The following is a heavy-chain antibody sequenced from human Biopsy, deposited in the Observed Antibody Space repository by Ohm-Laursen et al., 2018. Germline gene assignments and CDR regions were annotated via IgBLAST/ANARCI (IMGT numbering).Heavy chain of an antibody. CDR3: AADSENCGGDCYIY. J-gene: IGHJ4*02. D-gene: IGHD2-21*02. CDR1: GDRFTEFS. V-gene: IGHV1-24*01. Sequence: SVKVSCKVSGDRFTEFSIHWVRQAPGKGLEWMGGFDPEEGQRTYAQKFQDRLTMTEDTSADTAYMELRGLRSEDAAVYYCAADSENCGGDCYIYWGQGTQVTVSS. CDR2: FDPEEGQR.